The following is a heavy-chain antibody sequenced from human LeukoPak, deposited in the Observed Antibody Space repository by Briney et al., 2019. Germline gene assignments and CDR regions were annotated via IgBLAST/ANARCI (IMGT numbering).Heavy chain of an antibody. CDR2: IYTSGST. Sequence: SQTLSLTCTVSGGSISSGSYYWSWIRQPAGKGLEWIGRIYTSGSTNYNPSLKSRVTISVDTSKNQFSLKLSSVTAADTAVYYCAREGGLGAAAGTVFWFDPWGQGTLVTVSS. D-gene: IGHD6-13*01. CDR1: GGSISSGSYY. J-gene: IGHJ5*02. CDR3: AREGGLGAAAGTVFWFDP. V-gene: IGHV4-61*02.